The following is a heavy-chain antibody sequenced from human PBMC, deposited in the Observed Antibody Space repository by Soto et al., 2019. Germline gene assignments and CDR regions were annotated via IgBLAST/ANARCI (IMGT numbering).Heavy chain of an antibody. J-gene: IGHJ4*02. CDR3: ARRHSGGFFRFFDS. CDR1: GGSLSTNP. Sequence: QVQLVQSGTEVKKPGSSVKVSCKASGGSLSTNPISWVRQAPGQGLEWMGGTGSGTGPGNHAQKFQGRLTVTAHKSTSTVYLELPNLSSEDTAVYYCARRHSGGFFRFFDSWGQGTLVTVSS. CDR2: TGSGTGPG. D-gene: IGHD2-15*01. V-gene: IGHV1-69*06.